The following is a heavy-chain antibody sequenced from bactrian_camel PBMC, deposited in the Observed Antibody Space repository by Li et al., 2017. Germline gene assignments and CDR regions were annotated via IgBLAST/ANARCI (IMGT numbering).Heavy chain of an antibody. CDR3: AATRWTGGSCPFLYNT. CDR1: GYGHITKC. Sequence: HVQLVESGGGSVTAGGSLRLSCSPSGYGHITKCMGWFRQAPGKERERVATIDIRGSTTYADSVKDRFTISRDNAKATLYLQMTILKPEDTAMYYCAATRWTGGSCPFLYNTWGQGTQVTVS. D-gene: IGHD6*01. J-gene: IGHJ6*01. V-gene: IGHV3S53*01. CDR2: IDIRGST.